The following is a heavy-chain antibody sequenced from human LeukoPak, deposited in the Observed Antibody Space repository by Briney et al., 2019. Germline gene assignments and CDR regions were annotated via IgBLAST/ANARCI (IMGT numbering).Heavy chain of an antibody. J-gene: IGHJ6*03. Sequence: GGSLRLSCAAPGFTVSSNYMSWVRQAPGKELEWVSAIYSGGSTYHADSVKSRFTISRDNSKNTLYLQMNSLRAEDTAVYYCARHGSITMVRGRLRYYYMDVWGKGTTVTISS. CDR2: IYSGGST. V-gene: IGHV3-53*01. D-gene: IGHD3-10*01. CDR3: ARHGSITMVRGRLRYYYMDV. CDR1: GFTVSSNY.